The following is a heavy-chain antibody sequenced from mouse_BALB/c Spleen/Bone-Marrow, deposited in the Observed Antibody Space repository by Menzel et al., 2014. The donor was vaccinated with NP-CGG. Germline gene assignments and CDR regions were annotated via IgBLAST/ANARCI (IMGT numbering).Heavy chain of an antibody. Sequence: EVMLVESGGGLVQPGGSRKLSCAASGFTFSSLGVHWVRQAPEKGLEWVAYISSGSSTVYYADKVMGRFTISRDNPKNTLFLQMTSLRSEDTAMYYCARSGSSSGYFDYWGRGTTLTVSS. V-gene: IGHV5-17*02. D-gene: IGHD1-1*01. CDR2: ISSGSSTV. CDR3: ARSGSSSGYFDY. CDR1: GFTFSSLG. J-gene: IGHJ2*01.